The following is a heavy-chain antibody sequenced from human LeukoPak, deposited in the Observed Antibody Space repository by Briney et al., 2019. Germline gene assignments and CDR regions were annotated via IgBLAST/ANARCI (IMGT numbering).Heavy chain of an antibody. Sequence: SGHTLVNPTQTLTLTCTFSGFSLTTHGVGVGWVRQPPGKALEWLALIYWNDEKRYSPSLKSRLTITRDTSKNQVVLTMTNVDAVDTGTYYCVHRYTVVLSEYFDHWGQGTLVTVSS. D-gene: IGHD3-16*01. CDR2: IYWNDEK. V-gene: IGHV2-5*01. CDR3: VHRYTVVLSEYFDH. CDR1: GFSLTTHGVG. J-gene: IGHJ4*02.